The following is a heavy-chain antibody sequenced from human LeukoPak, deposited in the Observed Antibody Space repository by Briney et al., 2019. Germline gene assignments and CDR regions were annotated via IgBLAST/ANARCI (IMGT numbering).Heavy chain of an antibody. J-gene: IGHJ4*02. CDR3: ARAYSSSHYFDY. Sequence: SETLSLTCTVSGGSISSYYWSWLRQPPGKGLEWIGYIYYSGSTNYNPSLKSRVTISVDTSKNQFSLKLSSVTAADTAVYYCARAYSSSHYFDYWGQGILVTVSS. CDR2: IYYSGST. D-gene: IGHD6-13*01. CDR1: GGSISSYY. V-gene: IGHV4-59*01.